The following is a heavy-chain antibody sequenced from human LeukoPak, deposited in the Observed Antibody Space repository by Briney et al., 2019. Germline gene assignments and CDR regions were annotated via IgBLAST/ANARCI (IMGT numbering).Heavy chain of an antibody. CDR1: GFTFSDYD. CDR2: IGTAGDT. J-gene: IGHJ4*02. D-gene: IGHD2-8*01. Sequence: GGSLRLSCAASGFTFSDYDMHWVRQATGKGLEWVSAIGTAGDTYYTGSVKGRFTISRDNAKSSLFLQMNDLRAEDTAVYYCAKGGRGNGEVYWGQGTLVTVSS. CDR3: AKGGRGNGEVY. V-gene: IGHV3-13*01.